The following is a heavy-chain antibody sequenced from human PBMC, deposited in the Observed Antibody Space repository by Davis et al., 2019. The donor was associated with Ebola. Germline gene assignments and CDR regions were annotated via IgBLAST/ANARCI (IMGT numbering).Heavy chain of an antibody. CDR3: ARDTGGSGANWLDP. CDR1: GFTFSSFW. V-gene: IGHV3-30*03. CDR2: ISYDGSKK. D-gene: IGHD3-10*01. J-gene: IGHJ5*02. Sequence: GESLKISCAASGFTFSSFWMSWVRQAPGKGPEWVAVISYDGSKKYYAGSVQGRFTISRDNSKNMLYLQMDSLRPEDTAVYYCARDTGGSGANWLDPWGQGNPVTVSS.